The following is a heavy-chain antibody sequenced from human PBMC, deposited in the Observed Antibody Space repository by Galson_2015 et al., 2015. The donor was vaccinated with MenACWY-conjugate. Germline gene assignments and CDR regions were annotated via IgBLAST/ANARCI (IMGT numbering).Heavy chain of an antibody. V-gene: IGHV4-39*01. J-gene: IGHJ3*02. Sequence: ETLSLTCTVSAGSSSSNDDYWGWFRQPPGKSLEWFGNINHSGGTYYNPSLKSRVTISVDPSKNQFSLKLTSVTAPDTAVYYCARRRPRDIGGGFDIWGQGTMVTVSS. CDR3: ARRRPRDIGGGFDI. CDR2: INHSGGT. D-gene: IGHD2-15*01. CDR1: AGSSSSNDDY.